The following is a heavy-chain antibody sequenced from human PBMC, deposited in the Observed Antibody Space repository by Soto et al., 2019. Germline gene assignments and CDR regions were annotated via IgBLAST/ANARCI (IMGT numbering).Heavy chain of an antibody. CDR3: ARGLRGGDYGDYKLDY. V-gene: IGHV4-61*01. Sequence: QVQLQESGPGLVKPSETLSLTCTVSGGSVSSGSYYWSWIRQPPGKGLEWIGYIYYSGSTYYNPSLKSRVTISVDTSKNQFSLKLSSVTAADTAVYYCARGLRGGDYGDYKLDYWGQGTLVTVSS. CDR2: IYYSGST. D-gene: IGHD4-17*01. J-gene: IGHJ4*02. CDR1: GGSVSSGSYY.